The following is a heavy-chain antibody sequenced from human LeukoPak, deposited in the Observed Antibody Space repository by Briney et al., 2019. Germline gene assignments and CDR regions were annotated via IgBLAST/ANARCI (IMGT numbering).Heavy chain of an antibody. CDR3: AKDEADIVVVPAASFDY. CDR2: ISGSGGST. Sequence: PGGSLRLSCAASGFTFSSYAMSWVRLAPGKGLEWVSAISGSGGSTYYADSVKGRFTISRDNSKNTLYLQMNSLRAEDTAVYYCAKDEADIVVVPAASFDYWGQGTLVTVSS. CDR1: GFTFSSYA. V-gene: IGHV3-23*01. J-gene: IGHJ4*02. D-gene: IGHD2-2*01.